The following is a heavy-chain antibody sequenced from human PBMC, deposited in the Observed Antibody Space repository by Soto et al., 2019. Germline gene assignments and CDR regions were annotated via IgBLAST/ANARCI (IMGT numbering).Heavy chain of an antibody. CDR3: ARAPMVLTRSYFDS. Sequence: SETLSLTCTVSDGSISNFYWSWIRQPPGKGLEWIGYISSSGNTNYNPSLKSRVSISVDTSKNQFSLNLTSVTAADTAAYYCARAPMVLTRSYFDSWGQGTPVTVSS. CDR1: DGSISNFY. D-gene: IGHD3-22*01. V-gene: IGHV4-59*01. J-gene: IGHJ4*02. CDR2: ISSSGNT.